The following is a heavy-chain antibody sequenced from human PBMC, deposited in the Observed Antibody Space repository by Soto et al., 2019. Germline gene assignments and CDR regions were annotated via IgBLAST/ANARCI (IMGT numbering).Heavy chain of an antibody. J-gene: IGHJ5*02. V-gene: IGHV1-8*01. CDR3: ARDYSDSSGNWFDP. Sequence: CKPSRYTFTSYEMNSVRQATGQGLEWRGWMNPPSGNTGYADSVKDRFTISRDNSKNTLYLQMNSLRAEDTAVYYCARDYSDSSGNWFDPWGQGTLVTVAS. CDR2: MNPPSGNT. CDR1: RYTFTSYE. D-gene: IGHD3-22*01.